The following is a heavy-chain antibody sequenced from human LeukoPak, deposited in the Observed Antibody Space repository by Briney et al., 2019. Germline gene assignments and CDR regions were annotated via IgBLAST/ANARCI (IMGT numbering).Heavy chain of an antibody. Sequence: SETLSLTCSVSGGSISNNYWSWIRQSPEKGLEWIGYIHSSGSTDYNPSFQSRVVVSVDTSKNQFSLKLYSVTAADTAVYYCARHGLKLVGASTIYFDNWGQGTLVTVSS. CDR2: IHSSGST. CDR3: ARHGLKLVGASTIYFDN. D-gene: IGHD1-26*01. J-gene: IGHJ4*02. V-gene: IGHV4-59*08. CDR1: GGSISNNY.